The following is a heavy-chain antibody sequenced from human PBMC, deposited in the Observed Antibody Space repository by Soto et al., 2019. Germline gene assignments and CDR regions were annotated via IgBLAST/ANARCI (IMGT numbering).Heavy chain of an antibody. J-gene: IGHJ4*02. V-gene: IGHV3-11*01. CDR3: ASHHSSGWLYFDS. CDR1: GFTVSGND. D-gene: IGHD6-19*01. Sequence: QLQLLESGGDLVKPGGSLRLSCAASGFTVSGNDLSWIRQAPGKGLEWVSSIGSSGRAIYYADSVKGRFTISRDNTKDSLYLHMSSLIAEDTAIYYCASHHSSGWLYFDSWGQGTLVTVSS. CDR2: IGSSGRAI.